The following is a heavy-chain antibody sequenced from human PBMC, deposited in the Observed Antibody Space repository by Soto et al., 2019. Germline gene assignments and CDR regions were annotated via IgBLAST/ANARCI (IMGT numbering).Heavy chain of an antibody. CDR1: GGTFSSYA. D-gene: IGHD6-13*01. CDR3: ASKYSSSWPNYYGMDV. V-gene: IGHV1-69*13. CDR2: IIPIFGTA. Sequence: SVKVSCKASGGTFSSYAISWVRQAPGQGLEWMGGIIPIFGTANYAQKFQGRVTITADESTSTAYMELSSLRSEDAAVYYCASKYSSSWPNYYGMDVWGQGTTVTVSS. J-gene: IGHJ6*02.